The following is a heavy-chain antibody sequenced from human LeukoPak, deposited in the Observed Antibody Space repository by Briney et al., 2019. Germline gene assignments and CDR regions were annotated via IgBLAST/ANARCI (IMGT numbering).Heavy chain of an antibody. Sequence: GGSLRLSCAAYGFTFSNYWMSWVRQAPGKGLEWVANIKQDGSEEVYVDSVKGRFTISRDNAKNSLFLQMNTLRAEDTAVYYCARDPYSSTWSYGMDVWGQGTTVTVSS. CDR3: ARDPYSSTWSYGMDV. CDR2: IKQDGSEE. V-gene: IGHV3-7*05. CDR1: GFTFSNYW. D-gene: IGHD6-6*01. J-gene: IGHJ6*02.